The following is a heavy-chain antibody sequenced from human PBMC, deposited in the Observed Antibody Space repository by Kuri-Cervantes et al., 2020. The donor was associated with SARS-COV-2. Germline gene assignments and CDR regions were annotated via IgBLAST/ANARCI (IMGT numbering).Heavy chain of an antibody. V-gene: IGHV3-64*04. CDR1: GFTFSSYA. CDR2: ISSNGGST. Sequence: GGSLRLSCAASGFTFSSYAMHWVRQAPGKGLEYVSAISSNGGSTYYADSVKGRFTISRDNSKNTLYLQMNSLRAEDTAVYYCARDSGDYYYGMDVWGQGTTVTVSS. CDR3: ARDSGDYYYGMDV. J-gene: IGHJ6*02.